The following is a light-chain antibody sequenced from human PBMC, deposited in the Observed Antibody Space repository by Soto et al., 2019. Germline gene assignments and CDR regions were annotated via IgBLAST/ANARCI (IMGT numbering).Light chain of an antibody. Sequence: EVVLTQSPGTLSLSPGDRAALSCRASQSLRSYLAWYQQKPGQAPRLLIYGASTRLTGIPDRFIGSGSGTDFTLTISRLEPEDFAVYYGQQYDSSPPTFGQGTKVEIK. CDR1: QSLRSY. CDR3: QQYDSSPPT. V-gene: IGKV3-20*01. J-gene: IGKJ1*01. CDR2: GAS.